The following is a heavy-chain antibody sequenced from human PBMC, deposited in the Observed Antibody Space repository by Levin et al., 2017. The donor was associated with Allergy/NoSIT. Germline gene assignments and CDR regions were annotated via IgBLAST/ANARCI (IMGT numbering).Heavy chain of an antibody. J-gene: IGHJ4*02. Sequence: SSETLSLTCAVYGGSFSGYYWSWIRQPPGKGLEWIGEINHSGSTNYNPSLKSRVTISVDTSKNQFSLKLSSVTAADTAVYYCARVKGYGGNTLIDYWGQGTLVTVSS. CDR2: INHSGST. CDR3: ARVKGYGGNTLIDY. D-gene: IGHD4-23*01. V-gene: IGHV4-34*01. CDR1: GGSFSGYY.